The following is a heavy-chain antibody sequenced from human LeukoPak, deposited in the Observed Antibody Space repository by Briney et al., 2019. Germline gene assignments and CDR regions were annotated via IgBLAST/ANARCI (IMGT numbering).Heavy chain of an antibody. CDR1: GFTFSSYS. Sequence: GGSLRLSCAASGFTFSSYSMNWVRQAPGKGLEWVSYISSSSSTIYYADSVRGRFTISRDNAKNSLYLQMNSLRAEDTAVYYCARDGLPNYWGQGTLVTVSS. CDR2: ISSSSSTI. CDR3: ARDGLPNY. J-gene: IGHJ4*02. D-gene: IGHD5-12*01. V-gene: IGHV3-48*04.